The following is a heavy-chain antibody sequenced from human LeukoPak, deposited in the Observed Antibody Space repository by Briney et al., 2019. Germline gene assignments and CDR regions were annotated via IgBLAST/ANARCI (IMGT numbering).Heavy chain of an antibody. Sequence: TSETLSLTCAVYGGSFSGYYWSWIRQPPGKGLEWIGEINHSGSTNYNPSLKSRVTISVDTSKNQFSLKLSSVTAADTAVYYCARGRGRGPVYWGQGTLVTVSS. CDR2: INHSGST. D-gene: IGHD2-15*01. CDR3: ARGRGRGPVY. CDR1: GGSFSGYY. V-gene: IGHV4-34*01. J-gene: IGHJ4*02.